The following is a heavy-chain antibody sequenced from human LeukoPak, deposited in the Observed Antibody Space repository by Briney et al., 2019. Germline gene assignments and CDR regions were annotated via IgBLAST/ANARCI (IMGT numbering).Heavy chain of an antibody. CDR2: IYYSGST. J-gene: IGHJ6*03. V-gene: IGHV4-59*08. CDR1: GGSISRYY. Sequence: PSETLSLTCTVSGGSISRYYWSWIRQPPGKGLEWIGYIYYSGSTNYNPSLKSRVTISVYTYKNQFSLKLSSVTAADTAVYYCARTYYDILTGYNYYYYMDVWGKGTTVTVSS. CDR3: ARTYYDILTGYNYYYYMDV. D-gene: IGHD3-9*01.